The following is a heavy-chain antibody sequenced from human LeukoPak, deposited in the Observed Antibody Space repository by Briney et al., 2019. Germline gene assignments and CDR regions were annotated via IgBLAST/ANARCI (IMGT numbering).Heavy chain of an antibody. CDR1: GFSFSSYW. CDR3: ARGYSGYFYY. CDR2: INSDGSST. J-gene: IGHJ4*02. Sequence: GGSLRLSCAASGFSFSSYWMHWVCQAPGKGLVWVSRINSDGSSTTYADSVKGRFTISRDNARNTLYLQMNSLRAEDTAVYYCARGYSGYFYYWGQGTLVTVSS. D-gene: IGHD5-12*01. V-gene: IGHV3-74*01.